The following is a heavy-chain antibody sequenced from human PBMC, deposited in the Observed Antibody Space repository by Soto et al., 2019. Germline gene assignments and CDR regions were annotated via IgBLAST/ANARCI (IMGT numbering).Heavy chain of an antibody. J-gene: IGHJ4*02. Sequence: PGGSLRLSCAASGFTFSSYAMHWVRQAPGKGLEWVAVISYDGSNKYYADSVKGRFTISRDNSKNTLYLQMNSLRAEDTAVYYCASHYGDYPNYYFDYWGQGTLVTVS. CDR1: GFTFSSYA. CDR2: ISYDGSNK. CDR3: ASHYGDYPNYYFDY. V-gene: IGHV3-30-3*01. D-gene: IGHD4-17*01.